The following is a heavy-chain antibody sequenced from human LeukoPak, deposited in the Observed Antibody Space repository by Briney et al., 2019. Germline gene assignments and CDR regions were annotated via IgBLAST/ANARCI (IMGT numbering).Heavy chain of an antibody. Sequence: GASVTVSCTASVYTFTSYGISWVRQAPGQGLEWMGWISAHNGNTNYAQKFQGRVTMTTDTSTSTAYMELRSLTSDDTAVYYCARDSRNEILTGRYTAGLIRYHYYGMDVWGHGTTVTVSS. CDR3: ARDSRNEILTGRYTAGLIRYHYYGMDV. D-gene: IGHD3-9*01. CDR1: VYTFTSYG. J-gene: IGHJ6*02. CDR2: ISAHNGNT. V-gene: IGHV1-18*01.